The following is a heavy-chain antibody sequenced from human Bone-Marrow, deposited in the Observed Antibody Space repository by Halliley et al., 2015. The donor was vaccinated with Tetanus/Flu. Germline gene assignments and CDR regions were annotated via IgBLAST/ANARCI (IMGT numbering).Heavy chain of an antibody. CDR2: IYHSGST. CDR1: GGSITSGNYY. V-gene: IGHV4-31*01. Sequence: TLSLTCTVSGGSITSGNYYWSWVRQHPGKGPEWIGYIYHSGSTYYTPSLQSLVSVSVDTSKNQFSLKLKSVTASDTAVYYCARGFEDANSAGYYFDSWGQGILVTVSS. D-gene: IGHD2-15*01. J-gene: IGHJ4*02. CDR3: ARGFEDANSAGYYFDS.